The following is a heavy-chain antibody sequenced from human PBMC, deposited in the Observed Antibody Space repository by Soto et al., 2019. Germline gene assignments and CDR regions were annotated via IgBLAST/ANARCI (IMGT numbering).Heavy chain of an antibody. CDR2: ISGSGGST. CDR3: AKGISLLSFVPHPHDPLDI. D-gene: IGHD2-2*01. Sequence: GGSLRLSCAASGFTFSSYAMSWVRQAPGKGLEWVSAISGSGGSTYYADSVKGRFTISRDNSKNTLYLQMNSLRAEDTAVYYCAKGISLLSFVPHPHDPLDIWGQGTMVTVSS. V-gene: IGHV3-23*01. J-gene: IGHJ3*02. CDR1: GFTFSSYA.